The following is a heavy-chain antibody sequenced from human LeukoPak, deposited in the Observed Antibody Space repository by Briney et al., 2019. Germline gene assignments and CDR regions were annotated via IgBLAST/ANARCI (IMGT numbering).Heavy chain of an antibody. CDR3: ARLTPYSGSYHFDY. CDR2: IYYSGST. J-gene: IGHJ4*02. D-gene: IGHD1-26*01. CDR1: GGSISSSSYY. Sequence: PSETLSLTCTVSGGSISSSSYYWGWIRQPPGKGLEWIGSIYYSGSTYYNPSLKSRVTISVDTSKNQFSLKLSSVTAADTAVYYCARLTPYSGSYHFDYWGQGTLVTVSS. V-gene: IGHV4-39*01.